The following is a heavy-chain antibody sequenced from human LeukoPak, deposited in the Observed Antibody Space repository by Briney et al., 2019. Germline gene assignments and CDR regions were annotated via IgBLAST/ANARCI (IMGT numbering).Heavy chain of an antibody. V-gene: IGHV5-51*01. CDR3: ARLSITTSLRLYYFDY. D-gene: IGHD2/OR15-2a*01. Sequence: NHGESLKISCKGSGYSFTNYWLGWVRQMSGKGLEWMGIFYPGDSNTRYNPSFQGQVTFSADKSVNTAYLQWSSLKASDTAIYYCARLSITTSLRLYYFDYWGQGTLVTVPS. CDR2: FYPGDSNT. CDR1: GYSFTNYW. J-gene: IGHJ4*02.